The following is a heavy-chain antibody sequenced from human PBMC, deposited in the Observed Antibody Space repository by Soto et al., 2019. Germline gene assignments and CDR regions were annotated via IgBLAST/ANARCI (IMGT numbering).Heavy chain of an antibody. CDR1: GYSFTTYW. Sequence: PGXSLKISCKASGYSFTTYWVAWVRQMPGKGLEWMGIIYPDDSDVRYSPPFQGQVTISVDKSINTAYLRWNTLKASDTAMYYCARQYSGYDYFFDSWGQGTLVTVSS. V-gene: IGHV5-51*01. CDR3: ARQYSGYDYFFDS. J-gene: IGHJ4*02. CDR2: IYPDDSDV. D-gene: IGHD5-12*01.